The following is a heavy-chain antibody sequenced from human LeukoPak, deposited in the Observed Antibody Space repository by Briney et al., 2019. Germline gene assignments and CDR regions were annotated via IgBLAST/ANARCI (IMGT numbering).Heavy chain of an antibody. CDR3: ARDSVTVFDY. V-gene: IGHV4-34*01. Sequence: SETLSLTCAVYGGSFSGYYWSWIRQPPGKGLEWIGEINHSGSTNYNPSLKSRVTISVDTSKNQFSLKLSSVTAADTAVYYCARDSVTVFDYWGQGTLVTVSS. CDR1: GGSFSGYY. CDR2: INHSGST. J-gene: IGHJ4*02. D-gene: IGHD4-17*01.